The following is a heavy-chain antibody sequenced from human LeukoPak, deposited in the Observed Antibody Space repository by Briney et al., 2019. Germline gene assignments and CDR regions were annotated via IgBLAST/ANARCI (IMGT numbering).Heavy chain of an antibody. Sequence: GGSLRLSCAASGFTFSNYAMSWVRRAPGKGLEWVSGISGSGDSTDYGDSGKGRFTNSRDNSKNTLYLQMNSLRAEDTAVYYCAKEKQRNFDYWGQGTLVTVSS. V-gene: IGHV3-23*01. CDR2: ISGSGDST. J-gene: IGHJ4*02. CDR3: AKEKQRNFDY. CDR1: GFTFSNYA.